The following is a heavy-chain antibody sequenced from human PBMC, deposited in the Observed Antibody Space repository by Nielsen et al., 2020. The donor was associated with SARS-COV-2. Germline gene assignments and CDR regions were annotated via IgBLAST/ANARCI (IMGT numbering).Heavy chain of an antibody. D-gene: IGHD2-2*01. CDR2: IYTDGDT. CDR3: ARVGRSSTSRGVYAFDI. J-gene: IGHJ3*02. Sequence: GESLKISCAASGLTVSRNYMTWVRQAPGKGLEWVSVIYTDGDTYYADSVKGRFTISRDNAKNSLYLQMNSLRAEDTAVYYCARVGRSSTSRGVYAFDIWGQGTMVTVSS. CDR1: GLTVSRNY. V-gene: IGHV3-66*01.